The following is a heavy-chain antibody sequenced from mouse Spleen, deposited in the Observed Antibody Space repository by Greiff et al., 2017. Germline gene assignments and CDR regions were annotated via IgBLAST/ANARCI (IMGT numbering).Heavy chain of an antibody. V-gene: IGHV5-9-3*01. CDR3: ARHGAYYFDY. Sequence: EVKVVESGGGLVKPGGSLKLSCAASGFTFSSYAMSWVRQTPEKRLEWVATISSGGSYTYYPDSVKGRFTISRDNAKNTLYLQMSSLRSEDTAMYYCARHGAYYFDYWGQGTTLTVSS. CDR2: ISSGGSYT. CDR1: GFTFSSYA. J-gene: IGHJ2*01.